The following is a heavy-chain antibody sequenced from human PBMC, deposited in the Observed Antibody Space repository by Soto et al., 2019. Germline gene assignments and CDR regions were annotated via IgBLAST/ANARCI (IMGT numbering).Heavy chain of an antibody. CDR2: IRGFSPYT. CDR1: VFSFRTYS. D-gene: IGHD3-10*01. Sequence: GLSLRLSGISSVFSFRTYSRNLVRQGPGKRLEWGSRIRGFSPYTFYAESVKGRFTISRDNAKNSLCLQMNSLRAEDTAVYYFARDRAQDVNDYYYNAKVVLGQGITVTVSS. V-gene: IGHV3-21*01. J-gene: IGHJ6*02. CDR3: ARDRAQDVNDYYYNAKVV.